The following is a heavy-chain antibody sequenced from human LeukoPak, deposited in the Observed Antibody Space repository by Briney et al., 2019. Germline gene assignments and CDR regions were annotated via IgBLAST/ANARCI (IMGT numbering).Heavy chain of an antibody. J-gene: IGHJ4*02. D-gene: IGHD4-17*01. CDR3: ARVPTVTFFDY. CDR1: GYSISSGYY. Sequence: SETLSLTCTVSGYSISSGYYWGWIRQPPGKGLEWIGSIYHSGSTYYNPSLKSRVTISVDTSKNQFPLKLSSVTAADTAVYYCARVPTVTFFDYWGQGTLVTVSS. V-gene: IGHV4-38-2*02. CDR2: IYHSGST.